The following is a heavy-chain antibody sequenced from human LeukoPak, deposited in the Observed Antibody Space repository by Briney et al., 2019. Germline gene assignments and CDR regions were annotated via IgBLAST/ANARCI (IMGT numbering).Heavy chain of an antibody. CDR3: ARESRQLAYNWFDP. CDR1: GYTFTGYY. CDR2: INPNSGGT. D-gene: IGHD6-13*01. J-gene: IGHJ5*02. V-gene: IGHV1-2*02. Sequence: ASVKVSCKASGYTFTGYYMRWVRQAPGQGLESMGWINPNSGGTNYAQKFQGRVTMTRDTSISTAYMELSRLRSDDTAVYYCARESRQLAYNWFDPWGQGTLVTVSS.